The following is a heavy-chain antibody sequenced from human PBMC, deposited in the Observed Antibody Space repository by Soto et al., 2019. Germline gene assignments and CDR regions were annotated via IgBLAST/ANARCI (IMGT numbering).Heavy chain of an antibody. D-gene: IGHD2-15*01. J-gene: IGHJ6*03. Sequence: SVKVSCKASGGTFSSYAISWVRQAPGQGLEWMGGIIPIFGTANYAQKFQGRVTITADKSTSTAYMELSSLRSEDTAVYYCARTSGGPGYYYYMDVWGKGTTVTVSS. CDR3: ARTSGGPGYYYYMDV. V-gene: IGHV1-69*06. CDR1: GGTFSSYA. CDR2: IIPIFGTA.